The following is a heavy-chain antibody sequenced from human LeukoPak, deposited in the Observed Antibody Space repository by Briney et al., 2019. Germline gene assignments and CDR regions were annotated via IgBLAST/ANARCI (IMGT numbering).Heavy chain of an antibody. Sequence: ASVKVSCKASGYTFTSYDINWVRQATGQGLEWMGWMNPNSGNTGYAQKFQGRVTMTRNTSISTAYMELSSLRSEDTAVYYCARGQESGGYSGYDSDFDYWGQGTLVTVSS. D-gene: IGHD5-12*01. CDR2: MNPNSGNT. CDR3: ARGQESGGYSGYDSDFDY. V-gene: IGHV1-8*01. J-gene: IGHJ4*02. CDR1: GYTFTSYD.